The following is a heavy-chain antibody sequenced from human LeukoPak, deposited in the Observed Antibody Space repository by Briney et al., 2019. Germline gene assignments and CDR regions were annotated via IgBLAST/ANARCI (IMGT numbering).Heavy chain of an antibody. V-gene: IGHV4-39*07. D-gene: IGHD6-13*01. CDR1: GGSISSSSYY. J-gene: IGHJ4*02. Sequence: SETLSLTRTVSGGSISSSSYYWGWIRQPPGKGLEWIGSIYYSGSTYYNPSLKSRVTISVDTSKNQFSLKLSSVTAADTAVYYCASASSSRPYYFDYWGQGTLVTVSS. CDR2: IYYSGST. CDR3: ASASSSRPYYFDY.